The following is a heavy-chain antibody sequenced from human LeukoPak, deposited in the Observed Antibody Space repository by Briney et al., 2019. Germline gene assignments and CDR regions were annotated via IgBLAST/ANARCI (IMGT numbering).Heavy chain of an antibody. CDR2: IYYSGST. D-gene: IGHD2-8*01. Sequence: SETLSLTCTVSGGSVSSGSYYWTWIRPPPGKGLECIRYIYYSGSTNYNPSLKSRVTISVDTSKNQFSLKLSSVTAADTAVYYCARGRSNLDVLMVYARSHRLTIDYWGQGTLVTVSS. J-gene: IGHJ4*02. CDR1: GGSVSSGSYY. V-gene: IGHV4-61*01. CDR3: ARGRSNLDVLMVYARSHRLTIDY.